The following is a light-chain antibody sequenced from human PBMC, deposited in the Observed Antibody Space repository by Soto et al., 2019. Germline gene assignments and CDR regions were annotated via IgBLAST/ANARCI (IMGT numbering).Light chain of an antibody. V-gene: IGKV1-39*01. Sequence: LLTQAASSKSASVGDRVTITCRASQSISSYLNWYQQNTGTAPKILIYAASSLQGGVPSRFSGSGSGTDFTLTISSLQPEDFPTCYCQQTYSTPPSWSSGLPTKV. J-gene: IGKJ1*01. CDR2: AAS. CDR1: QSISSY. CDR3: QQTYSTPPSWS.